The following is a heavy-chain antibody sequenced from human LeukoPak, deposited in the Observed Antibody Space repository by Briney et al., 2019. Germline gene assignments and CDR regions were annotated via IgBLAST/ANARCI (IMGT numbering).Heavy chain of an antibody. CDR1: GGSISSHY. CDR2: IYTSGST. J-gene: IGHJ5*02. Sequence: SETLSLTCTVSGGSISSHYWSWIRQPAGKGLEWIGRIYTSGSTNYNPSLKSRVTMSVDTSKNQFSLKLSSVTAADTAVYYCARLLYCSGGSCYGGSWFDPWGQGTLVTVSS. CDR3: ARLLYCSGGSCYGGSWFDP. D-gene: IGHD2-15*01. V-gene: IGHV4-4*07.